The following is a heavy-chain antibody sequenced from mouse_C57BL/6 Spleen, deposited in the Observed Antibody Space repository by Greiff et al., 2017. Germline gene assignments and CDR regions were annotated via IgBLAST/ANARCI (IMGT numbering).Heavy chain of an antibody. CDR1: GFTFSDYG. CDR3: ARDKDSLYDYEGAWFAD. J-gene: IGHJ3*01. CDR2: ISSGSSTI. Sequence: DVMLVESGGGLVKPGGSLKLSCAASGFTFSDYGMHWVRQAPEKGLEWVAYISSGSSTIYYADTVKGRFTISRDNAKNTLFLQMTSLRSEDTAMYYCARDKDSLYDYEGAWFADWGQGTLVTVSA. D-gene: IGHD2-4*01. V-gene: IGHV5-17*01.